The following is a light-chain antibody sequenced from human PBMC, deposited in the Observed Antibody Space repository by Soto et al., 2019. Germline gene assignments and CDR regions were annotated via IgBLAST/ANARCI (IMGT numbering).Light chain of an antibody. Sequence: EIQMTQSPSTLSASVGDRFTITCRASQSISSWLAWYQQKPGKAPKLLIYEASSLESGGPSRLSGSGSGTEFTLTISSLQPDDFATYYCQQYNSYSPVTFGQGTKVDIK. CDR2: EAS. CDR1: QSISSW. V-gene: IGKV1-5*01. J-gene: IGKJ1*01. CDR3: QQYNSYSPVT.